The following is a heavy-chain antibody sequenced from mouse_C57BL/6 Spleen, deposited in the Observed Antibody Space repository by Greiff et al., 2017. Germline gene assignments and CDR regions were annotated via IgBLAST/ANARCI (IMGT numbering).Heavy chain of an antibody. Sequence: EVKLVESGGDLVKPGGSLKLSCAASGFTFSSYGMSWVRQTPDKRLEWVATISSGGSYTYYPDSVKGRFTISRDNAKNTLYLQMSSLKSEDTAMYYCARQGVYYGSSLDYFDYWGQGTTLTVSS. CDR1: GFTFSSYG. J-gene: IGHJ2*01. V-gene: IGHV5-6*01. CDR3: ARQGVYYGSSLDYFDY. CDR2: ISSGGSYT. D-gene: IGHD1-1*01.